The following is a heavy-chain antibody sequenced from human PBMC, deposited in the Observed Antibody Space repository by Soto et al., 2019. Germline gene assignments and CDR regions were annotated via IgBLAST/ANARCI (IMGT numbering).Heavy chain of an antibody. D-gene: IGHD2-15*01. V-gene: IGHV3-23*01. CDR1: GFTFGTHA. CDR2: ISGSGGSS. CDR3: AATFIVPE. Sequence: EVQLLESGGDLVQPGGSLRLSCVASGFTFGTHAMSWVRQASGKGLEWVSSISGSGGSSYYADSVKGRFAISRDNSKNTLYLQMNGLRAEDTAVYYCAATFIVPEWGQGTLVTVSS. J-gene: IGHJ4*02.